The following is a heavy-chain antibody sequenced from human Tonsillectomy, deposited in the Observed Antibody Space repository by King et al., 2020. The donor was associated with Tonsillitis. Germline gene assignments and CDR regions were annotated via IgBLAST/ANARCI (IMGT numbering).Heavy chain of an antibody. D-gene: IGHD5-24*01. CDR2: INHSGST. J-gene: IGHJ4*02. Sequence: VQLQQWGAGLLKPSETLSLTCAVYGGSFSGYYWSWIRQPPGKGLEWIGEINHSGSTNYNPSLKSRVTVSVDTSKNQFSLKLSSVTAADTAVYYCAREGPRDGYNRYVGYYFDYWGQGTLVTVSS. CDR3: AREGPRDGYNRYVGYYFDY. V-gene: IGHV4-34*01. CDR1: GGSFSGYY.